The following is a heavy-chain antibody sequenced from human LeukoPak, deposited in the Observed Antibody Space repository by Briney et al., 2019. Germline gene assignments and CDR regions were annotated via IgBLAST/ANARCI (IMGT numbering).Heavy chain of an antibody. CDR3: ARVVYSSSWPDY. D-gene: IGHD6-13*01. V-gene: IGHV1-2*02. CDR2: INPNSGGT. CDR1: GYTFTGYY. J-gene: IGHJ4*02. Sequence: ASVKVSCKASGYTFTGYYMHWVRQAPGQGLEWMGWINPNSGGTNYAQKFQGRVTMTRDTSISTAYMELSRLRSDDTAVYYCARVVYSSSWPDYWGQGTLVTVSS.